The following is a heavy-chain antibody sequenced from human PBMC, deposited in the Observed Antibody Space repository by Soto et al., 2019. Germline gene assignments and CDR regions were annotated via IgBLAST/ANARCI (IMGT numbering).Heavy chain of an antibody. Sequence: GASVKVSCKVSGYTLTELSMHWVRQAPGKGLEWMGGFDPEDGETIYAQKFQGRVTMTEDTSTDTAYMELSSLRSEDTAVYYCAAGRRAVADNWLDPWGQGTLVTVSS. J-gene: IGHJ5*02. CDR1: GYTLTELS. CDR2: FDPEDGET. D-gene: IGHD6-19*01. V-gene: IGHV1-24*01. CDR3: AAGRRAVADNWLDP.